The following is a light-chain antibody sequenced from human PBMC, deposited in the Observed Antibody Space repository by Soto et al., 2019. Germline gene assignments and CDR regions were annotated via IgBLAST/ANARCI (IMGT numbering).Light chain of an antibody. J-gene: IGLJ2*01. V-gene: IGLV1-51*01. Sequence: QSVLTQPPSVSAAPGQKVTISCSGSSSNIGNNYVSWYQQLPRTAPKLLIYDNNKRPSGIPDRFSASKSGTSATLGITGLQTGDEADYYCGTWDNSLNIVIFGGGTKLTVL. CDR1: SSNIGNNY. CDR2: DNN. CDR3: GTWDNSLNIVI.